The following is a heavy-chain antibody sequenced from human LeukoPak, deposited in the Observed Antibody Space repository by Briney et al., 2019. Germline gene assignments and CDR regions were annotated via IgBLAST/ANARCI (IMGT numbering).Heavy chain of an antibody. Sequence: VRSLRLSCAASGFTFSSYGMHWVRQAPGKGLEWVAVIWYDGSNKYYADSVKGRFTISRDNSKNTLYLQMNSLRAEDTAVYYCAKDFARIGGGYNWGGYYMDVWGKGTTVTVSS. CDR3: AKDFARIGGGYNWGGYYMDV. V-gene: IGHV3-33*06. D-gene: IGHD5-24*01. CDR2: IWYDGSNK. CDR1: GFTFSSYG. J-gene: IGHJ6*03.